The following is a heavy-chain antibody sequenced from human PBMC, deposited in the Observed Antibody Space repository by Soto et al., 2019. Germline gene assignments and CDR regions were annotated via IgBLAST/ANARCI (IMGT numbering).Heavy chain of an antibody. J-gene: IGHJ4*01. CDR2: ISGSGGSP. V-gene: IGHV3-23*01. Sequence: GGSLRLSCASSGFTFSSYTMALVRQAPGKGLEWVSSISGSGGSPSYADSVQGRFTISRDNPRNTLSLQMNSLRAEDTATYYRAKARCSGNSCYVPDYWGHGSLVTVSS. CDR3: AKARCSGNSCYVPDY. CDR1: GFTFSSYT. D-gene: IGHD3-22*01.